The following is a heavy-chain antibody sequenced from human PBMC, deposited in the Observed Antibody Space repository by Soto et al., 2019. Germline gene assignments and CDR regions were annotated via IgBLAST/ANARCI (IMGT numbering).Heavy chain of an antibody. V-gene: IGHV3-33*01. CDR2: IWYDGSNK. J-gene: IGHJ3*02. CDR1: GFTFSSYG. D-gene: IGHD2-21*01. CDR3: ARDSMKHRIDSFDI. Sequence: GGSLRLSCAASGFTFSSYGMHWVRQAPGKGLEWVAVIWYDGSNKYYADSVKGRFTISRDNSKNTLYLQMNSLRAEDTAGYYCARDSMKHRIDSFDIWGQGTMVTVSS.